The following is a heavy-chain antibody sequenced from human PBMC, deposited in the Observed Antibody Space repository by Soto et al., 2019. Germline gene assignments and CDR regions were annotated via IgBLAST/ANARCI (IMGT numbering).Heavy chain of an antibody. D-gene: IGHD1-7*01. V-gene: IGHV1-18*01. CDR2: ISAYNGNT. CDR1: GYTFTSYG. J-gene: IGHJ6*02. CDR3: ARVASTGTKDYYYGMDV. Sequence: ASVKVSCKASGYTFTSYGISWVRQAPGQGLEWMGWISAYNGNTNYAQKLQGRVTMTTDTSTSTAYMELRSLRSDDTAVYYCARVASTGTKDYYYGMDVWGQGTTVTVSS.